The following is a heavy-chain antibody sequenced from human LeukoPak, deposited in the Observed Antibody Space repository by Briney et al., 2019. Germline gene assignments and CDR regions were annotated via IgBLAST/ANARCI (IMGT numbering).Heavy chain of an antibody. V-gene: IGHV6-1*01. CDR2: TYYRSKWYN. CDR3: ARRGGYPHYGMDV. CDR1: GYSVSSNNAA. D-gene: IGHD3-22*01. Sequence: QTLSLTCVISGYSVSSNNAAWNWIRQSPSRGLEWLGRTYYRSKWYNDYAVSVKSRITINPDTSKNEFSLQLNFVTPEDTAVYYCARRGGYPHYGMDVWGQGTTVTVSS. J-gene: IGHJ6*02.